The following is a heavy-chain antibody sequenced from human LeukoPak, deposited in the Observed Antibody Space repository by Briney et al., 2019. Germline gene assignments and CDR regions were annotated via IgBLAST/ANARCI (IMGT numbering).Heavy chain of an antibody. J-gene: IGHJ4*02. D-gene: IGHD6-19*01. Sequence: GGSLRLSCAASGFTFSSYSMNWVRQAPGKGLEWVSYISSSSTIYYADSVKGRFTISRDNAKNSLYLQMNSLRAEDTAVYYCARARDFEYSSGHGGYWGQGTLVTVSS. CDR1: GFTFSSYS. V-gene: IGHV3-48*04. CDR2: ISSSSTI. CDR3: ARARDFEYSSGHGGY.